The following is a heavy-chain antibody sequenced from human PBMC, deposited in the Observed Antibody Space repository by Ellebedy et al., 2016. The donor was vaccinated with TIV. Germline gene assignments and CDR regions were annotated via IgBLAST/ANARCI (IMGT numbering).Heavy chain of an antibody. CDR3: ARDPLRYFDWPRGSYGMDV. Sequence: GGSLRLXXAASGLTFSSFWMNWVRQAPGKGLEWVSYISSSSSTIYYADSVKGRFTISRDNAKNSLYLQMNSLRAEDTAVYYCARDPLRYFDWPRGSYGMDVWGQGTTVTVSS. CDR2: ISSSSSTI. J-gene: IGHJ6*02. CDR1: GLTFSSFW. V-gene: IGHV3-48*04. D-gene: IGHD3-9*01.